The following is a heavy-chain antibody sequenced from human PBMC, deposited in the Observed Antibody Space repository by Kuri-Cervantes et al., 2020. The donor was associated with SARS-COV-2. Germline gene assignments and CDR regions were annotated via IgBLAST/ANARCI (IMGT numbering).Heavy chain of an antibody. CDR1: GSTFSSYS. V-gene: IGHV3-48*01. CDR3: ARDRRGDY. J-gene: IGHJ4*02. CDR2: ISSNSNTI. Sequence: GGSLRLSCAASGSTFSSYSMNWVRQAPGKGLEWVSYISSNSNTIYYAYSAKGLFTISRDHAKNSLYLQMNSLGVDDTAVYYCARDRRGDYWGQGTLVTVSS. D-gene: IGHD3-10*01.